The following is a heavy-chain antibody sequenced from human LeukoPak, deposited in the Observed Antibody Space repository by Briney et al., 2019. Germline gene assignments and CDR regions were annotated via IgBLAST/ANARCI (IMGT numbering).Heavy chain of an antibody. D-gene: IGHD6-13*01. J-gene: IGHJ1*01. CDR3: AKDGTAAAEYFQH. CDR1: GFTFSSYA. CDR2: ISGSGGST. V-gene: IGHV3-23*01. Sequence: GGSLRLSCAASGFTFSSYAMSCVRQAPGKGLEWVSAISGSGGSTYHADSVKGRFTISRDNSKNTLYLQMNSLRADDTAVYYCAKDGTAAAEYFQHWGQGTLVTVSS.